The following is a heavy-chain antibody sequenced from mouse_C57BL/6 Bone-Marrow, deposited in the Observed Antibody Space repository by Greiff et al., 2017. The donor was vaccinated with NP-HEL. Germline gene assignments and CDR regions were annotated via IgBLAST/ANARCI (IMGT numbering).Heavy chain of an antibody. CDR3: TSYDGSVDY. V-gene: IGHV14-4*01. Sequence: DVKLVESGAELVRPGASVKLSCTASGFNIKDDYMHWVKQRPEQGLEWIGWIDPENGDTEYASKFQGKATITADTSSNTAYLQLSSLTSEDTAVYYCTSYDGSVDYWGQGTTLTVSS. J-gene: IGHJ2*01. CDR2: IDPENGDT. D-gene: IGHD2-3*01. CDR1: GFNIKDDY.